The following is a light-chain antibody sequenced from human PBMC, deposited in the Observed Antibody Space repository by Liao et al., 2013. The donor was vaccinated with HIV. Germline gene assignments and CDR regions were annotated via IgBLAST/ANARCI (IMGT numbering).Light chain of an antibody. CDR3: QAWDSSTDYV. Sequence: SYVLTQPPSVSVAPGKTATITCGENNIGGKSVHWYQQKPGQAPVLVIYQDTKRPSGIPERFSGSNSGNTATLTISGTQAMDEADYYCQAWDSSTDYVFGTGTTVTVL. CDR1: NIGGKS. CDR2: QDT. V-gene: IGLV3-21*01. J-gene: IGLJ1*01.